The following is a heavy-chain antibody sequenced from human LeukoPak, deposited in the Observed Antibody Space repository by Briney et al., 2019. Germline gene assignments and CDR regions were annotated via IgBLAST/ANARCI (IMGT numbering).Heavy chain of an antibody. Sequence: GGSLRLSCAVSGATISTFWMHWVRQVPGKGPAWVSRTNPDGSRVDYADSVKGRFTISRDNARDTLYLQMNSLRVEDTAMYYCAFDFGGYSDTWGQGTLVTVSS. V-gene: IGHV3-74*01. CDR1: GATISTFW. CDR2: TNPDGSRV. J-gene: IGHJ5*02. D-gene: IGHD3-10*01. CDR3: AFDFGGYSDT.